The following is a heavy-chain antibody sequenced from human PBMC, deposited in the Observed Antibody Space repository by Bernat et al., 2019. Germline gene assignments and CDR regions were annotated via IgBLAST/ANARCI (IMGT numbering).Heavy chain of an antibody. J-gene: IGHJ4*02. Sequence: EVQLVESGGGLVKPGGSLRLSCAASGFTFSNAWMSWVRQAPGKGLEWVCRVKSKTDGGTIDYAAPVKGRFTISRDDSKNTLYLQMNSLKTEDTAVYYCTALGPTHWGQGALVTVSS. V-gene: IGHV3-15*01. CDR3: TALGPTH. CDR2: VKSKTDGGTI. CDR1: GFTFSNAW.